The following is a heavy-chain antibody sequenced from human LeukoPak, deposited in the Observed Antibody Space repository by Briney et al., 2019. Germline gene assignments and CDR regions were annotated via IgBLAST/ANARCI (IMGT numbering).Heavy chain of an antibody. CDR2: IYHSGST. Sequence: SETLSLTCAVSGGSISSSNWWSCVRQPPGKGLEWIGEIYHSGSTYSNPSLQSRVTISVDKSKNHFSLKLTSVTAADTAVYYCARTSAEYSNSWIDSWGQGTLVIVSS. V-gene: IGHV4-4*02. J-gene: IGHJ5*01. CDR1: GGSISSSNW. D-gene: IGHD6-6*01. CDR3: ARTSAEYSNSWIDS.